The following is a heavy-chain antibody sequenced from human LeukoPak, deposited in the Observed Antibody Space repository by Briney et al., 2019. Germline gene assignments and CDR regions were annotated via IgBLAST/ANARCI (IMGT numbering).Heavy chain of an antibody. Sequence: GRSLRLSCTASGFTFGDYAMSWVRQAPGKGLEWVGFIRSKAYGGTTEYAASVKGRFTISRDDSKSIAYLQMNSLKTEDTAVYYCTAEPGVNDYWGQGTLVTVSS. CDR3: TAEPGVNDY. D-gene: IGHD1-14*01. V-gene: IGHV3-49*04. J-gene: IGHJ4*02. CDR1: GFTFGDYA. CDR2: IRSKAYGGTT.